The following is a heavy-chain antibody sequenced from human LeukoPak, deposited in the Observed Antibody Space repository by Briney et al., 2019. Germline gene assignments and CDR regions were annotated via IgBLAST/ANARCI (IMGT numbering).Heavy chain of an antibody. J-gene: IGHJ4*02. CDR2: ISSSSSYI. CDR1: GFAFSSYA. D-gene: IGHD6-19*01. V-gene: IGHV3-21*01. Sequence: GGSLRLSCAASGFAFSSYAMTWVRQAPGKGLEWVSSISSSSSYIYYADSVKGRFTISRDNAKNSLYLQMDSLRAEDTAVYYCARARDSSAWCIGFDYWGQGTLVTVSS. CDR3: ARARDSSAWCIGFDY.